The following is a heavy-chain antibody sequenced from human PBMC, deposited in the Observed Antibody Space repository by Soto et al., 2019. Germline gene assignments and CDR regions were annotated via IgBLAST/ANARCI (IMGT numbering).Heavy chain of an antibody. CDR1: GYTFTSYG. Sequence: QVQLVQSGAEVKKPGASVKVSCKASGYTFTSYGISWVRQAPGQGLEWMGWISAYNGNTNYTQKLHDRATQTTDTATSPAYVELVSLSSDDTGLYYCARVPRYYYDSSGCGEDYWGQGPLVTVSS. V-gene: IGHV1-18*01. D-gene: IGHD3-22*01. CDR3: ARVPRYYYDSSGCGEDY. J-gene: IGHJ4*02. CDR2: ISAYNGNT.